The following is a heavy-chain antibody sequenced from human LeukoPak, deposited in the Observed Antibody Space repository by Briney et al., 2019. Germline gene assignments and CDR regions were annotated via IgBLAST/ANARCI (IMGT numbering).Heavy chain of an antibody. J-gene: IGHJ4*02. CDR3: AREGDRWLLLRPGFDY. Sequence: SETLSLTCAVYGGSFSGYYWSWIRQPPGKGLEWIGEINHSGSTNYNPSLKSRVTISVDTSKNQFSLKLSSVTAADTAVYYCAREGDRWLLLRPGFDYWGQGTLVTVSS. CDR1: GGSFSGYY. CDR2: INHSGST. D-gene: IGHD3-22*01. V-gene: IGHV4-34*01.